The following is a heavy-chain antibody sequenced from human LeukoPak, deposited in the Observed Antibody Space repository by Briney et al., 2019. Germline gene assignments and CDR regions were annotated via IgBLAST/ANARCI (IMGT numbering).Heavy chain of an antibody. D-gene: IGHD6-13*01. J-gene: IGHJ6*03. CDR3: ARGLFSLTPPPSSSWYYYYHMDV. CDR1: GYTFTGYY. V-gene: IGHV1-2*02. Sequence: GASVKVSCKASGYTFTGYYMHWVRQAPGQGLEWMGWINPNSGGTNYAQKFQGRFTMTRDTSISTAYMQLRRLRSDHTAVYYCARGLFSLTPPPSSSWYYYYHMDVRGKGTTVTVSS. CDR2: INPNSGGT.